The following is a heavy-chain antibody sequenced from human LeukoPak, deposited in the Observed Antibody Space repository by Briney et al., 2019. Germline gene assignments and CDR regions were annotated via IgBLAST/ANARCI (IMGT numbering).Heavy chain of an antibody. CDR3: AKSIDGYNPSRIRPVSN. V-gene: IGHV3-23*01. CDR1: GCTFISYN. D-gene: IGHD5-24*01. J-gene: IGHJ1*01. CDR2: ISGSDDST. Sequence: AGGSLRLSCAASGCTFISYNMHWGRQAPGKGLGWVSGISGSDDSTYYADSVMGRLTVSRDNSNNTLYLQLNSLTADHTAVYYCAKSIDGYNPSRIRPVSNWGQGTLVTVSS.